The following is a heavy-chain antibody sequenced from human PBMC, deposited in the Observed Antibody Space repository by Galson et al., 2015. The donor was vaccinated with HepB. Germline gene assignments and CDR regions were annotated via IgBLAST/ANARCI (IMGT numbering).Heavy chain of an antibody. V-gene: IGHV3-23*01. D-gene: IGHD2-2*01. CDR2: INGGGGST. J-gene: IGHJ5*02. CDR1: GFTFSSYA. CDR3: AKDRVSQEWWIGDIVVAYNWFDP. Sequence: SLRLSCAVSGFTFSSYAMSWVRQAPGKGLEWVSTINGGGGSTYYADSVKGRFTISRDNSKNTLYLQMNSLRAEDTAVYYCAKDRVSQEWWIGDIVVAYNWFDPWGQGTLVTVSS.